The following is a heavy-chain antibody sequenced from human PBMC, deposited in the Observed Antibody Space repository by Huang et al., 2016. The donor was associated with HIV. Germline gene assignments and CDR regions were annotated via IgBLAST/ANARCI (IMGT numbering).Heavy chain of an antibody. V-gene: IGHV4-34*01. CDR3: ARGQGGYYYYYMDV. CDR2: INHREGT. CDR1: GGSFSGYY. Sequence: QVQLQQWGAGLLRPSETLSLTCAVYGGSFSGYYGTWIRQPPGKGLEWIGEINHREGTNYSPSHKSRVTSSVDTSRNQFSLTLTSVTAADTAVYYCARGQGGYYYYYMDVWGKGTTVTVSS. J-gene: IGHJ6*03.